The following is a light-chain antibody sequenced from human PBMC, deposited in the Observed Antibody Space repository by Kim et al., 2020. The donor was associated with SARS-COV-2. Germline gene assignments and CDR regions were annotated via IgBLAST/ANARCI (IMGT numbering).Light chain of an antibody. CDR2: GAS. V-gene: IGKV3-20*01. J-gene: IGKJ5*01. CDR1: QSVSSSY. CDR3: QQYGMT. Sequence: LSLSPGERATLSCRASQSVSSSYLAWYQQKPGQAPRLLIYGASSRATGIPDRFSGSGSGTDFTLTISRLEPEDFAVYYCQQYGMTFGQGTRLEIK.